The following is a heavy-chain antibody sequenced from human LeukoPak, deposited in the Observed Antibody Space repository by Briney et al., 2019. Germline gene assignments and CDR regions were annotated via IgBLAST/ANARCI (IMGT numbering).Heavy chain of an antibody. CDR1: GGTFSSYA. V-gene: IGHV1-69*05. D-gene: IGHD3-10*01. J-gene: IGHJ4*02. CDR3: ARDRGIYGSGSYSKDY. Sequence: SVKVSCKASGGTFSSYAISWVRQAPGQGLEWMGRIIPTFGTANYAQKFQGRVTITTDESTSTAYMELSSLRSEDTAVYYCARDRGIYGSGSYSKDYWGQGTLVTVSS. CDR2: IIPTFGTA.